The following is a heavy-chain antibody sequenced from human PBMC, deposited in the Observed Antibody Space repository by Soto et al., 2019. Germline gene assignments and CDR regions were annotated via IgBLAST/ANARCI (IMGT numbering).Heavy chain of an antibody. Sequence: QVQLVQSGAEVKKPGASVKVSCKASGYTFTSYGISWVRQAPGQGLEWMGWISAYNGNTNYAQKLQGRVTMTTDISTSTAYMELRSLRSDDTAVYYCARTYYDYVWGSYRPVHDAFDIWGQGTMVTVSS. J-gene: IGHJ3*02. CDR3: ARTYYDYVWGSYRPVHDAFDI. V-gene: IGHV1-18*01. D-gene: IGHD3-16*02. CDR1: GYTFTSYG. CDR2: ISAYNGNT.